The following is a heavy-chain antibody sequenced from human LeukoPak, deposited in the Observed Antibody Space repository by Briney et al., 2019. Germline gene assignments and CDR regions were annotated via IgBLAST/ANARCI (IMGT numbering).Heavy chain of an antibody. Sequence: GGSLRLSCAASGFTFSSYSMNWVRHAPGEGLEWVSSHISSSSYIYYADSVKGRFTISRDNAKNSLYLQMNSLRAEDTAVYYSVRGVHCSYYGMDVWGQGTTVTVSS. J-gene: IGHJ6*02. D-gene: IGHD3-10*01. CDR3: VRGVHCSYYGMDV. CDR1: GFTFSSYS. CDR2: HISSSSYI. V-gene: IGHV3-21*04.